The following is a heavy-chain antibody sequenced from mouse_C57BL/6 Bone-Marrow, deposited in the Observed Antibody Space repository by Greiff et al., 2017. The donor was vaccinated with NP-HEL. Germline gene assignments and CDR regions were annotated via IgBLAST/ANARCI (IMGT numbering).Heavy chain of an antibody. Sequence: EVKLMESGGGLVKPGGSLKLSCAASGFTFSDYGMHWVRQAPEKGLEWVAYISSGSSTIYYADTVKGRFTISRDNAKNTLFLQMTSLRSEDTARYYCARGWFFFAYWGQGTLVTVSA. V-gene: IGHV5-17*01. CDR1: GFTFSDYG. CDR2: ISSGSSTI. CDR3: ARGWFFFAY. D-gene: IGHD1-1*02. J-gene: IGHJ3*01.